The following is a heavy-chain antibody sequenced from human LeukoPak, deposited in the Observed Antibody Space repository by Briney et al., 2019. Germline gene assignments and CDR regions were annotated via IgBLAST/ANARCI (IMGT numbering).Heavy chain of an antibody. J-gene: IGHJ4*02. D-gene: IGHD3-9*01. CDR1: GGSFSGYY. V-gene: IGHV4-34*01. Sequence: SETLSLTCAVYGGSFSGYYWSWIRQPPGKGLEWIGEINHSGSTNYNPSLKSRVTISVDTSKNQFSLKLSSVTAADTAVYYCARESILRYFDWLLSIDYWGQGTLVTVSS. CDR3: ARESILRYFDWLLSIDY. CDR2: INHSGST.